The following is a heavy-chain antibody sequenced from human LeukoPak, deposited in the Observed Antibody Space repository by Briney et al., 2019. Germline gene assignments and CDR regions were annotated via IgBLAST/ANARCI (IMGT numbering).Heavy chain of an antibody. V-gene: IGHV1-8*03. CDR2: MNPNSGNT. Sequence: GASVKVSCKASGYTFTSYDINWVRQATGQGLEWMGWMNPNSGNTGYAQKFQGRVTITRNTSISTAYMELSSLRSEDTAVYYCTRGARGVWASDDYWGQGTLVTVSS. J-gene: IGHJ4*02. D-gene: IGHD3-16*01. CDR1: GYTFTSYD. CDR3: TRGARGVWASDDY.